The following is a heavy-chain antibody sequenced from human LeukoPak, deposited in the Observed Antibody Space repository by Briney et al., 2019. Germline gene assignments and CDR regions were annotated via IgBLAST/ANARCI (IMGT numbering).Heavy chain of an antibody. Sequence: PSETLSLTCAVYGGSFSGYYWSWIRQPPGKGLEWIGEINHSGSTNYNPSLKSRVTISVDTSKNQFSLKLSSVTAADTAVYYCAHTELGYCSSTSCKEVGYWGQGTLVTVSS. D-gene: IGHD2-2*01. CDR1: GGSFSGYY. CDR2: INHSGST. V-gene: IGHV4-34*01. J-gene: IGHJ4*02. CDR3: AHTELGYCSSTSCKEVGY.